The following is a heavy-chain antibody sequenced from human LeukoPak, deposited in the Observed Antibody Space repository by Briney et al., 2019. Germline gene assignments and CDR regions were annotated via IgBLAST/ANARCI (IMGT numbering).Heavy chain of an antibody. V-gene: IGHV4-59*01. Sequence: SAETLSLTCAVSGVSISSYYWNWIRQPPGKGLEWIGYIYYSGSTTYNPSLKSRVDISIDTSKNQLSLKLSSVTAADTAVYYCATDVRGLVPYYFDFWGQGTLVTVSS. D-gene: IGHD3-10*02. J-gene: IGHJ4*02. CDR2: IYYSGST. CDR3: ATDVRGLVPYYFDF. CDR1: GVSISSYY.